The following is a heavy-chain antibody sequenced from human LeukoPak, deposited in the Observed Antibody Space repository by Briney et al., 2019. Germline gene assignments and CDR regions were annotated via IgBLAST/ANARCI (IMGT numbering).Heavy chain of an antibody. CDR3: ARDWNNYYGSGSYLTVP. D-gene: IGHD3-10*01. V-gene: IGHV1-18*01. CDR2: ISAYNANT. Sequence: ASVKVSCKDSSYTFTSYGFSWVRQAPGHALEWMGWISAYNANTNYAQKLQGRVTMTTDTSTSTAYMELRSLRSDDTAVYYCARDWNNYYGSGSYLTVPWGQGTLVTVSS. CDR1: SYTFTSYG. J-gene: IGHJ5*02.